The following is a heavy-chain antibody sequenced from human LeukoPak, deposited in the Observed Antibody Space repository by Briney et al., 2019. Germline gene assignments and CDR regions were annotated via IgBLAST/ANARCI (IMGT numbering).Heavy chain of an antibody. V-gene: IGHV4-59*01. CDR1: GGSISSYY. Sequence: SETLSLTCTVSGGSISSYYWSWIRQPPGKGLEWIGYIYYSGSTNYNPSLKSRVTISVDTSKNQFSLKLSSVTAADTAVYYCARGMGRGYSGYEKVNFDYWGQGTLVTVSS. D-gene: IGHD5-12*01. CDR2: IYYSGST. J-gene: IGHJ4*02. CDR3: ARGMGRGYSGYEKVNFDY.